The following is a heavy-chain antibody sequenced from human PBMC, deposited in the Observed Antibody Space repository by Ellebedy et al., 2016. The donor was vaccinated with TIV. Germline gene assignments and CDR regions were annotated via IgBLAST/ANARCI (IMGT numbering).Heavy chain of an antibody. D-gene: IGHD2-2*01. V-gene: IGHV3-11*01. CDR1: GFTFSDYY. CDR2: ISNSGSAI. Sequence: GESLKISCAASGFTFSDYYVIWIRQAPGKGLEWVSYISNSGSAIYYADSVKDRFTISRDNAKNSLSLLMNSLRAEDTAVYYCARDARFIDQQHNWFDPWGQGTLVTVSS. J-gene: IGHJ5*02. CDR3: ARDARFIDQQHNWFDP.